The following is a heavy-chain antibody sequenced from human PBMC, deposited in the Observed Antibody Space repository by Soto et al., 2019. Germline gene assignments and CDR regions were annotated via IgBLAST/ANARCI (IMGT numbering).Heavy chain of an antibody. CDR3: ARDILSTSSFALDI. J-gene: IGHJ3*02. V-gene: IGHV3-30*09. D-gene: IGHD3-9*01. Sequence: PGGSLRLSCAASGFTFRSYAMHWVRQAPGKGLEWVAVISYDASNKYYADSVKGRVGLSRDNSKSTVYLQLNSLRAEDTALYYCARDILSTSSFALDIWGQGTLVTVSS. CDR1: GFTFRSYA. CDR2: ISYDASNK.